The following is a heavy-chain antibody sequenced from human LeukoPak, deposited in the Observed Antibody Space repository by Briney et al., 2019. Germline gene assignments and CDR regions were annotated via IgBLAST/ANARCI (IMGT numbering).Heavy chain of an antibody. CDR3: ARATDSGDY. CDR2: IYYSGST. D-gene: IGHD1-26*01. Sequence: SETLSLTCTVSGGSISSSSYYWGWIRQPPGKGLEWIGSIYYSGSTYYNPSLKSRVTISVDTSKNQFSLKLGSVTAADTAVYYCARATDSGDYWGQGTLVTVSS. J-gene: IGHJ4*02. CDR1: GGSISSSSYY. V-gene: IGHV4-39*01.